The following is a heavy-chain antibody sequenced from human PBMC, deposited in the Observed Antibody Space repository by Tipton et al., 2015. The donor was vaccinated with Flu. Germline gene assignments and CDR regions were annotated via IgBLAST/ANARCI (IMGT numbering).Heavy chain of an antibody. J-gene: IGHJ2*01. CDR1: GDSISSRNW. Sequence: GSLRLSCSVSGDSISSRNWWSWVRQPPGKGLEWIGEIYHSGSTTYNPSLKSRLTMSLDKSKNQFSLKLTSVTAADTAVYYCARNWNGDSAGYFDLWGRGTLVTVSS. CDR3: ARNWNGDSAGYFDL. CDR2: IYHSGST. D-gene: IGHD4-17*01. V-gene: IGHV4-4*02.